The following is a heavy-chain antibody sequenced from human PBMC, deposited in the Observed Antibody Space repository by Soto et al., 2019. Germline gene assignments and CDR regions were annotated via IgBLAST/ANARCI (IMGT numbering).Heavy chain of an antibody. CDR3: ASSFAYYYYGMDV. CDR1: GFTFSSYE. CDR2: ISSSGSTI. J-gene: IGHJ6*02. Sequence: GGSLRLSCAASGFTFSSYEMNWVRQAPGKGLEWVSYISSSGSTIYYADSVKGRFTISRDNAKNSLYLQMNSLRAEDTAVYYCASSFAYYYYGMDVWGQGTTVTVSS. V-gene: IGHV3-48*03. D-gene: IGHD3-3*01.